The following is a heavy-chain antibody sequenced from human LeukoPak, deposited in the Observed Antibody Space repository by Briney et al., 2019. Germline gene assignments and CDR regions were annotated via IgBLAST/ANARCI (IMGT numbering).Heavy chain of an antibody. J-gene: IGHJ4*02. CDR2: ISGSGGSK. CDR3: AKDSKIPQQPLDY. CDR1: GGSISSSSYY. V-gene: IGHV3-23*01. Sequence: ETLSLTCTVSGGSISSSSYYWGWIRQPPGKGLEWVSAISGSGGSKYYADSVKGRFTISRDNSKNTLYLQMNSLRAEDTAVYYCAKDSKIPQQPLDYWGQGTLVTVSS. D-gene: IGHD6-13*01.